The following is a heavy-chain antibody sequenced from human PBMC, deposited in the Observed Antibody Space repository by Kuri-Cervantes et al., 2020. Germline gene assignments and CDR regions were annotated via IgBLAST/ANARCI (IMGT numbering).Heavy chain of an antibody. CDR2: MNPNSGNT. D-gene: IGHD4-17*01. Sequence: ASVKVSCKASGYTFTSYDINWVRQATGQGLEWMGWMNPNSGNTGYAQKFQGRVIMTEDTSTDTAYMELSSLRSEDTAVYYCATAGADYGDYYYYGMDVWGQGTTVTVSS. CDR3: ATAGADYGDYYYYGMDV. J-gene: IGHJ6*02. V-gene: IGHV1-8*01. CDR1: GYTFTSYD.